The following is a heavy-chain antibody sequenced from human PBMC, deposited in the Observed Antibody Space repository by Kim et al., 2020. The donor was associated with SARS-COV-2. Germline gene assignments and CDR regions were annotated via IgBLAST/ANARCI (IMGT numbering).Heavy chain of an antibody. CDR3: AKSPGSGWLFDS. Sequence: GGSLRLSCAASGFTFNNYAMSWVRQAPGKGLEWVSGITGGGGSTSYADSVKGRFSISRDTSKNTLSMRMNSLRAEDTAVYYCAKSPGSGWLFDSWGQGAL. CDR2: ITGGGGST. J-gene: IGHJ4*02. D-gene: IGHD6-19*01. CDR1: GFTFNNYA. V-gene: IGHV3-23*01.